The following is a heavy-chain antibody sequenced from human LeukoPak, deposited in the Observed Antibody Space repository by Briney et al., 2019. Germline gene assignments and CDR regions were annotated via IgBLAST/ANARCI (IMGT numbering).Heavy chain of an antibody. D-gene: IGHD3/OR15-3a*01. J-gene: IGHJ4*02. CDR1: GGSISSYY. V-gene: IGHV4-59*01. CDR3: ARSDWGYYFDY. CDR2: IYYSGST. Sequence: SETLSLTCTVSGGSISSYYWSWIRQPPGKGLEWIGYIYYSGSTNYNPSLKSRVTISVDTSKNQFSLKLSSVTAADTAVYYWARSDWGYYFDYWGQGTLVTVSS.